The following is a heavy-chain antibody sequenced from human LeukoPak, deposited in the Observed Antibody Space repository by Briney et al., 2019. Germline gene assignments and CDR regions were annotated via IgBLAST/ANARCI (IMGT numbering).Heavy chain of an antibody. CDR3: SRTRPQDHSSSYMDV. Sequence: SETLSLTCNVSGDSISRDYWSWIRQPPGKSLEWIGFIFYSGTTIYNPSLQSRVTISVDTSKNHFSSKFSSVTAADTAVYYCSRTRPQDHSSSYMDVWGKGSTVTVS. CDR2: IFYSGTT. V-gene: IGHV4-59*08. J-gene: IGHJ6*03. CDR1: GDSISRDY. D-gene: IGHD5-18*01.